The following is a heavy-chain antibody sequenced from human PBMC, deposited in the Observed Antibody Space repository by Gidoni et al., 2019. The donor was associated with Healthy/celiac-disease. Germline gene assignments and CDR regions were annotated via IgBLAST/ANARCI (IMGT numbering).Heavy chain of an antibody. V-gene: IGHV5-51*01. D-gene: IGHD3-22*01. CDR2: IYPGDSDT. CDR3: ARRGAGQDSSGYYYYYYGMDV. J-gene: IGHJ6*02. CDR1: GYSFTSYW. Sequence: EVQLVQSGAEVKKPGESLKISCKGSGYSFTSYWIGWVRQMPGKGLDWMGIIYPGDSDTRYSPSFKGQVTISADKSISTAYLQWSSLKASDTAMYYCARRGAGQDSSGYYYYYYGMDVWGQGTTVTVSS.